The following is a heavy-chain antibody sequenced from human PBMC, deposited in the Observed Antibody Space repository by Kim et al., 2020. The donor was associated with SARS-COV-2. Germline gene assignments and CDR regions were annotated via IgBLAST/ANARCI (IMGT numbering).Heavy chain of an antibody. CDR1: GYSFTSYW. Sequence: GESLKISCKGSGYSFTSYWISWVRQMPGKGLEWMGRIDPSDSYTNYSPSFQGHVTISADKSISTAYLQWSSLKASDTAMYYCARQPPYETYNDYWGQGTLVTVSS. CDR3: ARQPPYETYNDY. V-gene: IGHV5-10-1*01. D-gene: IGHD5-12*01. J-gene: IGHJ4*02. CDR2: IDPSDSYT.